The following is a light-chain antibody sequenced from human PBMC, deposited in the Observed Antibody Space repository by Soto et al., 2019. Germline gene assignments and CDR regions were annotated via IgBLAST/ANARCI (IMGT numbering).Light chain of an antibody. CDR2: GAS. CDR1: QSVSNN. Sequence: EIVMTQSPATLSVSPGERATLSCRASQSVSNNLAWYQQRPGQAPRLLIYGASTRATGIPARFSGSGSGTEFTLTISSLQSEDFAVYYCQQYKNSPPWTFGQGTKVEVK. J-gene: IGKJ1*01. CDR3: QQYKNSPPWT. V-gene: IGKV3-15*01.